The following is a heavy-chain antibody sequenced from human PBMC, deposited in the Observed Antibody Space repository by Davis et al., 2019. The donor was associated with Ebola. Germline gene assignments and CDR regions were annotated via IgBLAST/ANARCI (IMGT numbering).Heavy chain of an antibody. CDR2: IYSKTDGGTT. CDR3: AVGTDVYDSSDFDC. Sequence: PGGSLRLSCAASGFTFDDYGMSWVRQAPGKGLEWVGRIYSKTDGGTTEYSTPVRGRFTISRDDSKNTLYLQMKSLKTEDTAMYYCAVGTDVYDSSDFDCWGQGTLVTVSS. V-gene: IGHV3-15*01. CDR1: GFTFDDYG. D-gene: IGHD3-22*01. J-gene: IGHJ4*02.